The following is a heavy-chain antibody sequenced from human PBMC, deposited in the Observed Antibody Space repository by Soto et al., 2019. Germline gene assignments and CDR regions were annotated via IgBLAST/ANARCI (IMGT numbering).Heavy chain of an antibody. CDR3: AREARLRNYWFDP. D-gene: IGHD5-18*01. Sequence: PSETLSLTCTVSGGSVSSGSYYWSWIRQPPGKGLEWIGYIYYSGSTNYNPSLKSRVTISVDTSKNQFSLKLSSVTAADTAVYYCAREARLRNYWFDPWGQGTLVTVS. CDR2: IYYSGST. CDR1: GGSVSSGSYY. V-gene: IGHV4-61*01. J-gene: IGHJ5*02.